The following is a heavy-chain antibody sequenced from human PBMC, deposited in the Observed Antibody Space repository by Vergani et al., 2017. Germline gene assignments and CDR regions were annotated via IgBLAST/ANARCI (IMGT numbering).Heavy chain of an antibody. CDR2: IYYSGST. J-gene: IGHJ5*02. Sequence: QVQLQESGPGLVKPSETLSLTCTVSGGSISSYYWSWIRQPPGKGLEWIGYIYYSGSTNYNPPLKSRVTISVDTSKNQFSLKQSSVTAADTAGYYWARFYYYDSSGSDNWFDPWGQGTLVTVSS. V-gene: IGHV4-59*01. D-gene: IGHD3-22*01. CDR1: GGSISSYY. CDR3: ARFYYYDSSGSDNWFDP.